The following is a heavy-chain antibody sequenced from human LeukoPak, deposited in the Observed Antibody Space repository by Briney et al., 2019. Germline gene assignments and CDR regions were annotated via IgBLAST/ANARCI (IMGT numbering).Heavy chain of an antibody. D-gene: IGHD2-2*01. CDR1: GYSFSSYW. V-gene: IGHV5-51*01. Sequence: HGESLKISCKGSGYSFSSYWIAWVRQMPGNGLGWMGVIYPRDSRTTYNPSFQDQVTISADKSISTAYLQWTSLKASDTAMYYCARHLSDITSSPNYWGPGTLVTVSS. J-gene: IGHJ4*02. CDR3: ARHLSDITSSPNY. CDR2: IYPRDSRT.